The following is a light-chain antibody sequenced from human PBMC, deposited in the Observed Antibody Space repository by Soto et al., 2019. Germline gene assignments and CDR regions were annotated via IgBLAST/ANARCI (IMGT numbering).Light chain of an antibody. CDR1: SSDVGGYNY. Sequence: QSALTQPASVSGAPGQSITISCTGTSSDVGGYNYVSWYQQHPGKAPKLMIYEVSNRPSGVSNRCSGSKSSNTASLTISGLQAEDEADYYCSSYTSSSTLVFGGGTKLTVL. CDR3: SSYTSSSTLV. J-gene: IGLJ3*02. V-gene: IGLV2-14*01. CDR2: EVS.